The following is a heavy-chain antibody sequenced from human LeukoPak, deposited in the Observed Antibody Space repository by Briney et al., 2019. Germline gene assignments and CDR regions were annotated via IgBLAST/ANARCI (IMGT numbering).Heavy chain of an antibody. CDR3: ARGSEGYCSGGGCYYGMDV. D-gene: IGHD2-15*01. CDR1: GFTFSSYT. Sequence: GGSLRLSCAASGFTFSSYTMNWVRQATGKGLEWVSYISSSSSYIYYADSVKGRFTISRDNAENSLYLQTNSLRAEDTAVYYCARGSEGYCSGGGCYYGMDVWGQGTTVTVSS. J-gene: IGHJ6*01. CDR2: ISSSSSYI. V-gene: IGHV3-21*01.